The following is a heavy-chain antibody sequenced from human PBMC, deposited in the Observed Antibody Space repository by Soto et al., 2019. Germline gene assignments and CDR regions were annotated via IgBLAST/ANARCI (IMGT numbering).Heavy chain of an antibody. D-gene: IGHD4-17*01. CDR2: IKSKTDGGTT. CDR1: GFTFSNAW. J-gene: IGHJ3*02. Sequence: GGSLRLSCAASGFTFSNAWMSWVRQAPGKGLEWVGRIKSKTDGGTTDSAATVKGRFTISRDDSKNTLYLQMNSLKTEDTAVYYCTTGSRRTTVTTFSLADAFDIWGQGTMVTVSS. CDR3: TTGSRRTTVTTFSLADAFDI. V-gene: IGHV3-15*01.